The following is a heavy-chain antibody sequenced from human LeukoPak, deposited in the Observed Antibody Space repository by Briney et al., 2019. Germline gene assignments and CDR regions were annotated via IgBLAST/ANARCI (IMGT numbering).Heavy chain of an antibody. Sequence: SETLSLTCTVSGGSISSFYWSWVRQPPGKGLEWIGYIYYSGSTYYNPSLKSRVTISVDTSKNQFSLKLSSVTAADTAVYYCARSSLVRGVTLFDPWGQGTLVTVSS. D-gene: IGHD3-10*01. J-gene: IGHJ5*02. CDR3: ARSSLVRGVTLFDP. CDR2: IYYSGST. V-gene: IGHV4-59*08. CDR1: GGSISSFY.